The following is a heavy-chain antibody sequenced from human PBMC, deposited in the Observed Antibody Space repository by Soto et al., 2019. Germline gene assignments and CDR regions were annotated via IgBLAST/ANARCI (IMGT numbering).Heavy chain of an antibody. Sequence: GASVKVSCKASGGTFSSYAISWVRQAPGQGLEWMGGIIPIFGTANYAQKFQGRVTITADKSTSTAYMELSSLRSEDTAVYYCASSAGYYDILTGYYRNWFDPWGQGTLVTVSS. CDR1: GGTFSSYA. V-gene: IGHV1-69*06. CDR3: ASSAGYYDILTGYYRNWFDP. J-gene: IGHJ5*02. D-gene: IGHD3-9*01. CDR2: IIPIFGTA.